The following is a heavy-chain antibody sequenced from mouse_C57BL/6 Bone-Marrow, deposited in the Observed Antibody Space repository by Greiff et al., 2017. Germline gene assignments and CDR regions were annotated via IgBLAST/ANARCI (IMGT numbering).Heavy chain of an antibody. D-gene: IGHD1-1*01. CDR2: INPNNGGT. CDR3: ASPDYYGSSYWYFDV. Sequence: EVKLMESGPELVKPGASVKMSCKASGYTFTDYNMHWVNQSHGKSLEWIGYINPNNGGTSYNQKFKGKATLTVNKSSSTAYMELRSLTSEDSAVYYCASPDYYGSSYWYFDVWGTGTTVTVSS. V-gene: IGHV1-22*01. CDR1: GYTFTDYN. J-gene: IGHJ1*03.